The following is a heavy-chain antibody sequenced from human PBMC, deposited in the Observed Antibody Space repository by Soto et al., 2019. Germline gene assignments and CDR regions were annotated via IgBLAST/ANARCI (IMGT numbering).Heavy chain of an antibody. Sequence: GASVKVSCKASGYTFTDYCITWVRQAPGQGLEWMGWISAYTGNTNYAQKVQGRVTMSTDTSTSTAYLELRSLRSDDTAVYYCARGPESRSTAYFDYWGQGTLVTVSS. CDR3: ARGPESRSTAYFDY. J-gene: IGHJ4*02. D-gene: IGHD2-2*01. CDR1: GYTFTDYC. V-gene: IGHV1-18*01. CDR2: ISAYTGNT.